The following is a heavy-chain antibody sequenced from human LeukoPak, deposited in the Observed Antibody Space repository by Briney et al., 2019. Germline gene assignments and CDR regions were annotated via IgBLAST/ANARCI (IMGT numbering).Heavy chain of an antibody. J-gene: IGHJ4*02. CDR1: GGSISSYY. CDR2: IYYSGST. D-gene: IGHD2-15*01. Sequence: SETLSLTCTVSGGSISSYYWSWIRQPPGKGLEWIGYIYYSGSTNYNPSLKSRVTISVDTSKNQFSLKLSSVTAADTAVYYCARARGYCSGGSCPLLDYWGQGTLVTVSS. CDR3: ARARGYCSGGSCPLLDY. V-gene: IGHV4-59*01.